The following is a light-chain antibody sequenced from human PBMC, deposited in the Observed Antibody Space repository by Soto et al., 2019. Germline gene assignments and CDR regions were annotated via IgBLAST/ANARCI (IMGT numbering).Light chain of an antibody. Sequence: EIVMTQTPATLSVSPWERASLXCRASQSVSSTLAWYQQKPGQAPRLLIYGASSRATGIPDRFSGSGSGTDFTLTISRLEPEDFAVYYCQQGGSSPITFGQGTRLEIK. CDR1: QSVSST. CDR2: GAS. J-gene: IGKJ5*01. CDR3: QQGGSSPIT. V-gene: IGKV3-20*01.